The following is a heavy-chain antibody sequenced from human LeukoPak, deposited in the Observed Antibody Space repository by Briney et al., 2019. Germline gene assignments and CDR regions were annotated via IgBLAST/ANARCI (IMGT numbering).Heavy chain of an antibody. CDR1: GFTFSSYA. Sequence: GGSLRLSCAASGFTFSSYAMHWVRQAPGKGLEWVAVISYDGSNKYYADSVKGRFTISRDNSKNTLYLQMNSLRAEDTAVYYCARDSTSRAVAGGFDYWGQGTLVTVSS. CDR3: ARDSTSRAVAGGFDY. D-gene: IGHD6-19*01. V-gene: IGHV3-30-3*01. J-gene: IGHJ4*02. CDR2: ISYDGSNK.